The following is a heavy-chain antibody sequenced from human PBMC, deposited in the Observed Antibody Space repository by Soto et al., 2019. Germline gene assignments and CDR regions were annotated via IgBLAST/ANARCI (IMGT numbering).Heavy chain of an antibody. CDR1: GGSVSSGSYY. D-gene: IGHD3-10*01. CDR3: ARGGGVTAPFDY. V-gene: IGHV4-61*01. Sequence: SETLSLTCTVSGGSVSSGSYYWSWIRQPPGKGLEWIGYIYYSGGTNYNPSLKSRVTISVDTSKNQFSLKLSSVTAADTAVYYCARGGGVTAPFDYWGQGTLVTVSS. J-gene: IGHJ4*02. CDR2: IYYSGGT.